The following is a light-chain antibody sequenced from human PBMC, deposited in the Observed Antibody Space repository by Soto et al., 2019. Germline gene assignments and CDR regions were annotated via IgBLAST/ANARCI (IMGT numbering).Light chain of an antibody. CDR3: QTWGTGILV. Sequence: QPVLTQSPSASASLGASVKLTCTLSSGHSSYAIAWHQQQPEKGPRYLMKLNSDGSHSKGDGIPDLFSGSSSGAERYLTISSLQSEDEAYYYCQTWGTGILVFGGGTKLTVL. CDR1: SGHSSYA. J-gene: IGLJ3*02. V-gene: IGLV4-69*01. CDR2: LNSDGSH.